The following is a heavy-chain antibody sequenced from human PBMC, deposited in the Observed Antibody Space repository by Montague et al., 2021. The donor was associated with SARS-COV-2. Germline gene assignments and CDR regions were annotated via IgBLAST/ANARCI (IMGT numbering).Heavy chain of an antibody. D-gene: IGHD3-22*01. CDR2: ISNSGV. V-gene: IGHV3-23*01. CDR1: RSTFSSDV. J-gene: IGHJ4*02. Sequence: SLRLSCSASRSTFSSDVMSWFRQAPGKGPEWVSAISNSGVFYADXVKGRFTISRDISKKEVYLQMNSLRAEDTAVYYCVKDLHESTSYYLGGDSWGLGTLVTVSS. CDR3: VKDLHESTSYYLGGDS.